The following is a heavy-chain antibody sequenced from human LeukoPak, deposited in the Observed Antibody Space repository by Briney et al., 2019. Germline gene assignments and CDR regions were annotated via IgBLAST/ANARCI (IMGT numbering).Heavy chain of an antibody. Sequence: PSETLSLTCAVYGGSFSGYYWSWIRQPPGKGLEWIEEINHSGSTNYNPSLKSRVTISVDTSKNQFSLKLSSVTAADTAVYYCARGPNDYGDSLDYWGQGTLVTVSS. V-gene: IGHV4-34*01. D-gene: IGHD4-17*01. CDR1: GGSFSGYY. J-gene: IGHJ4*02. CDR2: INHSGST. CDR3: ARGPNDYGDSLDY.